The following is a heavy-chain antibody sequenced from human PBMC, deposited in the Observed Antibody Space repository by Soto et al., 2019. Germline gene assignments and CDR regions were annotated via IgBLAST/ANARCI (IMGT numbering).Heavy chain of an antibody. CDR2: IIPIFGTA. J-gene: IGHJ6*02. Sequence: QVQLVQSGAEVKKPGSSVKVSCKASGVTFSSYAISWVRQAPGQGLEWMGGIIPIFGTANYAQKFQGRVTITADESTSTAYMALSSLRSEDTAVYYCAREDCSGGSCYFKEVDYYYYYGMDVWGQGTTVTVSS. CDR1: GVTFSSYA. CDR3: AREDCSGGSCYFKEVDYYYYYGMDV. D-gene: IGHD2-15*01. V-gene: IGHV1-69*01.